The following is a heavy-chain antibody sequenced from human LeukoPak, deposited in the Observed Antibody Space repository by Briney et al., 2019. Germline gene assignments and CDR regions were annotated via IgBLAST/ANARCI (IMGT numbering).Heavy chain of an antibody. Sequence: PRGSLRLSCAASGFIFYDYGMSWVRQAPGKGLEWVSGINWNGGSTGYADSVKGRFTISRDNAKNSLYLQMNSLRAEDTALYYCARRIVGATNWFDPWGQGTLVTVSS. D-gene: IGHD1-26*01. CDR1: GFIFYDYG. CDR3: ARRIVGATNWFDP. CDR2: INWNGGST. V-gene: IGHV3-20*04. J-gene: IGHJ5*02.